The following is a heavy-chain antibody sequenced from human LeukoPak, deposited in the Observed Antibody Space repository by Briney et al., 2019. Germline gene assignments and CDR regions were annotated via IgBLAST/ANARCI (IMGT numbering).Heavy chain of an antibody. J-gene: IGHJ3*02. CDR2: ISGSGVST. CDR3: TRDLRSSYCTIPSCYAGGGI. Sequence: PGGSLRLSCAASGFTFSTYAMSWVRQAPGKGLEWVSAISGSGVSTYYADSVKGRFTISRDNSKNTLYVQMNSLRAEDTAVYYCTRDLRSSYCTIPSCYAGGGIWGQGTLVTVSS. V-gene: IGHV3-23*01. CDR1: GFTFSTYA. D-gene: IGHD2-2*01.